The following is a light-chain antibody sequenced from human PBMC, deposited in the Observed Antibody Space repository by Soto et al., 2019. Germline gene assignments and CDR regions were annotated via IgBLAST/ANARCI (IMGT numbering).Light chain of an antibody. Sequence: DIQMTQSPSSLSASVGDRVTITCQASQDITKYLNWYRQKPGKAPNLLIYEASNLKTGVPSRFSGTGSGTYFTLTISNLQPEDIATYFCQQYDNLPPPFGGGTRVEIK. CDR1: QDITKY. V-gene: IGKV1-33*01. CDR2: EAS. CDR3: QQYDNLPPP. J-gene: IGKJ4*01.